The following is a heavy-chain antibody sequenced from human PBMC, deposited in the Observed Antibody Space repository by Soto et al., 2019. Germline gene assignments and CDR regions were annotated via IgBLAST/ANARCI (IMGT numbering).Heavy chain of an antibody. CDR2: IDPSDSYT. CDR3: ARHEYDFWRGSGLFATPYGMDV. D-gene: IGHD3-3*01. V-gene: IGHV5-10-1*01. J-gene: IGHJ6*02. Sequence: GESLQISGEGRGYSVTKFRIILDRQIHGKGQEWMGTIDPSDSYTNYSPSFQGLVTMSADKSISTAYLQWSSLKASDTAMYYCARHEYDFWRGSGLFATPYGMDVWGQGTTVTVSS. CDR1: GYSVTKFR.